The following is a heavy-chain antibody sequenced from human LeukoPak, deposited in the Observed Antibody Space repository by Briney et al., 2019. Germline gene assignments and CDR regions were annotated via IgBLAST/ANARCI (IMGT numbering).Heavy chain of an antibody. Sequence: GGSLRLSCAASGFTFSNYAMSWVRQAPGKGLEWISTISGTGGSTDYADSLKGRFTISRDNSKNTLYLQMNSLRPEDTAVYFCARDAHSSTWYGDFDYWGQGTLLTVSS. CDR1: GFTFSNYA. D-gene: IGHD6-13*01. J-gene: IGHJ4*02. CDR2: ISGTGGST. V-gene: IGHV3-23*01. CDR3: ARDAHSSTWYGDFDY.